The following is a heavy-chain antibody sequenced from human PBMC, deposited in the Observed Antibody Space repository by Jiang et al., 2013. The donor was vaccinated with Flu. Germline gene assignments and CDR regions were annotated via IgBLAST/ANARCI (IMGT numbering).Heavy chain of an antibody. D-gene: IGHD1-14*01. CDR3: VRDGSHRDLDY. CDR2: IRYDGSDQ. Sequence: RLSCAASGFTFTTYGMHWVRQAPGKGLEWVAFIRYDGSDQYYADSVRGRFTISRDSSKNTLHLQMNSLRVDDAAVYYCVRDGSHRDLDYWGQGTLVSVSS. CDR1: GFTFTTYG. J-gene: IGHJ4*02. V-gene: IGHV3-30*02.